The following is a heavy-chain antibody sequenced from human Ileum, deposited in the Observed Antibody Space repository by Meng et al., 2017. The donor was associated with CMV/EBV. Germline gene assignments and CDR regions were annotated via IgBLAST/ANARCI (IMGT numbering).Heavy chain of an antibody. CDR2: IIPIFGTT. D-gene: IGHD4-23*01. V-gene: IGHV1-69*05. CDR3: ARAGLARSGGNSKNWFDS. J-gene: IGHJ5*01. CDR1: TFISYA. Sequence: TFISYALSWVRQATGQGLEWMGGIIPIFGTTNYAQKFQGRVTITTDESTSTAYMELSSLRSQDTAIYYCARAGLARSGGNSKNWFDSWGQGTLVTVSS.